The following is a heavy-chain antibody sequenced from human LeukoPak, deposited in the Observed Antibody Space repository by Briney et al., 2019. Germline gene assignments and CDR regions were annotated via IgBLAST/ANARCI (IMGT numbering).Heavy chain of an antibody. D-gene: IGHD3-10*01. CDR2: IYPDDSDT. Sequence: GESLKISCRASGYTFTNYWIGWVRQMPGKGLEWMGIIYPDDSDTRYSPSFEGQVTFSVDKSINTAYLRWSSLRASDTAMYFCAGFEVNYEDNRSYFYFDYWGRGTLVTVSS. J-gene: IGHJ4*02. CDR1: GYTFTNYW. CDR3: AGFEVNYEDNRSYFYFDY. V-gene: IGHV5-51*01.